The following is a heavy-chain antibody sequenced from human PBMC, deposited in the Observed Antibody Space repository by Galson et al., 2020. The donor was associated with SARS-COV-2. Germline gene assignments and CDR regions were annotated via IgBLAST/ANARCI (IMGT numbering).Heavy chain of an antibody. V-gene: IGHV3-30*04. CDR2: ISYDGSNK. D-gene: IGHD5-18*01. Sequence: GSLRLSCAASGFTFSSYAMHWVRQAPGKGLEWVAVISYDGSNKYYADSVKGRFTISRDNSKNTLYLQMNSLRAEDTAVYYCARDFPLNVDTAITGGGFDYWGQGTLVTVSS. CDR3: ARDFPLNVDTAITGGGFDY. J-gene: IGHJ4*02. CDR1: GFTFSSYA.